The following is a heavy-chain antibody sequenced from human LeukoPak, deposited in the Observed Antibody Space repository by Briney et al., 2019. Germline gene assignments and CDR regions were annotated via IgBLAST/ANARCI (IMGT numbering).Heavy chain of an antibody. Sequence: SVKVSCKASGGTFSSYAISWVRQAPGQGLEWMGRIIPIFGTANYAQKFQGRVTITTDESTSTAYMELSSLRSEDTAMYYCARDRTGDAFDIWGQGTMVTVSS. CDR3: ARDRTGDAFDI. CDR2: IIPIFGTA. CDR1: GGTFSSYA. J-gene: IGHJ3*02. V-gene: IGHV1-69*05.